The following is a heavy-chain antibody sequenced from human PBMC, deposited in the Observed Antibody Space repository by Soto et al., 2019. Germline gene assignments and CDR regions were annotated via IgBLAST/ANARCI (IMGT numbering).Heavy chain of an antibody. V-gene: IGHV6-1*01. CDR3: ARSPQLLIYYYYYMDV. D-gene: IGHD2-2*01. CDR1: GDSVSSNSAA. J-gene: IGHJ6*03. CDR2: TYYRSKWYN. Sequence: PAQTLSLTCAISGDSVSSNSAAWNWIRQSPSRGLEWLGRTYYRSKWYNDYVVSVKSRITINPDTSKNQFSLQLNSVTPEDTAVYYCARSPQLLIYYYYYMDVWGKGTTVTVSS.